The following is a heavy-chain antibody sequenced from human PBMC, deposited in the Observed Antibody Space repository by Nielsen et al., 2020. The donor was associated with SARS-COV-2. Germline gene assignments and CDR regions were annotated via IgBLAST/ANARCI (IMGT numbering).Heavy chain of an antibody. V-gene: IGHV6-1*01. D-gene: IGHD4-17*01. Sequence: WIRQSPSRGLEWLGRTYYRSKWYNGYAVSVKSRIAINPDTSKNQFSLHLNSVTPGDTAVYYCARARGAYGDYYYYYYTDVWGKGTTVTVSS. J-gene: IGHJ6*03. CDR2: TYYRSKWYN. CDR3: ARARGAYGDYYYYYYTDV.